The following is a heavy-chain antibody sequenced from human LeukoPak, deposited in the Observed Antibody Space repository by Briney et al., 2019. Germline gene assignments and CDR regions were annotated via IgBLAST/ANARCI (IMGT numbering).Heavy chain of an antibody. D-gene: IGHD6-6*01. J-gene: IGHJ4*02. CDR3: ARTEYSSSSIDY. CDR1: GYTFTSYD. Sequence: GASVTVSCKASGYTFTSYDINGVRQATGQGREWMGWMNPNSGNTGYAQKFQGRVTMTRNTSISTAYMELSSLRAEDTAVYYCARTEYSSSSIDYWGQGTLVTVSS. CDR2: MNPNSGNT. V-gene: IGHV1-8*01.